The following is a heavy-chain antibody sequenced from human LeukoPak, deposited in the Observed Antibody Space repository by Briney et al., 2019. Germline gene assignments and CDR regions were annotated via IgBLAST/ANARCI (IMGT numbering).Heavy chain of an antibody. Sequence: SETLSLTCTVSGGSISSYYWSWIRQPPGKGLEWIGYIYYSGSTNYNPSLKSRVTISVDTSKNQFSLKLSSVTAADTAVYYCAVTMIVAPWFDPWGQGTLVTVSS. D-gene: IGHD3-22*01. J-gene: IGHJ5*02. CDR2: IYYSGST. CDR1: GGSISSYY. V-gene: IGHV4-59*01. CDR3: AVTMIVAPWFDP.